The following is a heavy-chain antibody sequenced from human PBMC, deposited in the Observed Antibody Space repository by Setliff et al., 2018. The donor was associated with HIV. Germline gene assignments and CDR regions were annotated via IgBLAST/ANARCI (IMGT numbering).Heavy chain of an antibody. CDR2: IYPGDSDT. Sequence: GESLKISWRYYGYSFTSHWIGWVRQMPGKGLEWMVIIYPGDSDTRYSPSFQGQVTISAYRSISTAYLQWSSLTASDPAIYYCASHRQEGHYAFRSGYSDYWGQGTLVTVSS. CDR1: GYSFTSHW. J-gene: IGHJ4*02. V-gene: IGHV5-51*01. D-gene: IGHD3-3*01. CDR3: ASHRQEGHYAFRSGYSDY.